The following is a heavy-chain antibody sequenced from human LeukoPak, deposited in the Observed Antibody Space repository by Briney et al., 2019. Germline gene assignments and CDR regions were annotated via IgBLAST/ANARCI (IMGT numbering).Heavy chain of an antibody. CDR3: ARGGGDGDSPTYYFDY. CDR1: GGSFSGYY. D-gene: IGHD4-17*01. V-gene: IGHV4-34*01. CDR2: INHSGST. J-gene: IGHJ4*02. Sequence: SETLSLTCAVYGGSFSGYYWSWIRQPPGKGLEWIGEINHSGSTNYNPSLKSRVTISVDTSKNQSSLKLSSVTAADTAVYYRARGGGDGDSPTYYFDYWGQGTLVTVSS.